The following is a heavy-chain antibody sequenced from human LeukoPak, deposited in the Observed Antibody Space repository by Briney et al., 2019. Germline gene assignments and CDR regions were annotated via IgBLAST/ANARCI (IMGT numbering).Heavy chain of an antibody. V-gene: IGHV3-11*01. CDR1: RFTFSDYY. J-gene: IGHJ4*02. D-gene: IGHD3-9*01. CDR2: ISSGGSTI. CDR3: ARTGYSKDLDY. Sequence: PGGSLRLSCAASRFTFSDYYMSWIRQAPGKGLEWVSYISSGGSTIYYADSVKGRFTISRDNAKNSLYLEMNSLRAEDTAVYYCARTGYSKDLDYWGQGTLVTVSS.